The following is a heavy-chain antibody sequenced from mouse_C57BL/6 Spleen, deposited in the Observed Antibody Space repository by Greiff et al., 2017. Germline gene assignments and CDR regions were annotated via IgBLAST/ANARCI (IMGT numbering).Heavy chain of an antibody. D-gene: IGHD1-1*02. CDR2: ISYDGSN. CDR1: GYSITSGYY. J-gene: IGHJ4*01. Sequence: EVKLQESGPGLVKPSQSLSLTCSVTGYSITSGYYWNWIRQFPGNKLEWMGYISYDGSNNYNPSLKNRIAITRDTSKNQFFLKLNSVTTEDTATYYCARGGLSYYAMDYWGQGTSVTVSS. V-gene: IGHV3-6*01. CDR3: ARGGLSYYAMDY.